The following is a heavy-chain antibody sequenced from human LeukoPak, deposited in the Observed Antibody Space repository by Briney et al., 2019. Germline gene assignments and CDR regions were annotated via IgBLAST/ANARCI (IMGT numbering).Heavy chain of an antibody. J-gene: IGHJ6*03. CDR2: ISSSSSYI. Sequence: GGSLRLSCAASGFTFSSYSMNWVRQAPGKGLEWVSSISSSSSYIYYADSVKGRFTISRDNAKNSLYLQMNSLRAEDTAVYYCARGPTYYYGPYYYYYMDVWGKGTTVTVSS. D-gene: IGHD3-10*01. CDR3: ARGPTYYYGPYYYYYMDV. CDR1: GFTFSSYS. V-gene: IGHV3-21*01.